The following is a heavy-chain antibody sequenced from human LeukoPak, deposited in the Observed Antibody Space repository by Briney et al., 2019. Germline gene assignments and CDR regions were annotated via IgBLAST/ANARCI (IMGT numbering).Heavy chain of an antibody. Sequence: ASVKVSCKASGYTFTGYYMHWVRQAPGQGLEWMGWINPNSGGTNYAQKFQGRVTMTRDTSISTAYMELSRLRSDDTAVYYCARGRAPYYDFWSGYYTGVDYWGQGTLVTVSS. CDR1: GYTFTGYY. J-gene: IGHJ4*02. V-gene: IGHV1-2*02. CDR3: ARGRAPYYDFWSGYYTGVDY. CDR2: INPNSGGT. D-gene: IGHD3-3*01.